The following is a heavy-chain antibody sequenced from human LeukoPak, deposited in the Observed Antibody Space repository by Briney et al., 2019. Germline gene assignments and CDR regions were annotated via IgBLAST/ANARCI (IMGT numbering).Heavy chain of an antibody. J-gene: IGHJ4*02. CDR3: AGSVSYGSGSLPEDPLDY. Sequence: SETLSLTCTVSGGSIGSSPNYWGWVRQPPGRELEWIGSVSYSGRTSYIPSLESRVTISVDTSKNQFSLKFNSVTAADTAVYYCAGSVSYGSGSLPEDPLDYWGQGTLVTVSS. CDR1: GGSIGSSPNY. V-gene: IGHV4-39*07. D-gene: IGHD3-10*01. CDR2: VSYSGRT.